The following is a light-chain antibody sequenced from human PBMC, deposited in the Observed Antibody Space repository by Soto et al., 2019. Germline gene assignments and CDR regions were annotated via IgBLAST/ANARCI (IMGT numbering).Light chain of an antibody. J-gene: IGKJ1*01. Sequence: EIVMTQSPATLSVSPGERATLSCRASQSVSSNLAWYQQKPGQAPRLLIYGASTRATGIPARFSGSGSGTEFTLTISRLQSEDFEVYYCQKYNNWPQTFGQGTKVEIK. CDR3: QKYNNWPQT. CDR2: GAS. V-gene: IGKV3-15*01. CDR1: QSVSSN.